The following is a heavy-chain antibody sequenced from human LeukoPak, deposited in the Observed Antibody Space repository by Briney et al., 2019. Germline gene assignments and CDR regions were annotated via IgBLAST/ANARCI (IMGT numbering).Heavy chain of an antibody. J-gene: IGHJ4*02. D-gene: IGHD5-12*01. CDR3: ARESSGYDEVLDY. V-gene: IGHV3-30*04. Sequence: PGRSLRLSCAASGFTFSSYAMHWVRQAPGKGLEWVAVISYDGSNKYYADSVKGRFTISRDNSKNTLYLQMNSLRAEDTAVYYCARESSGYDEVLDYWGQGTLVTVSS. CDR2: ISYDGSNK. CDR1: GFTFSSYA.